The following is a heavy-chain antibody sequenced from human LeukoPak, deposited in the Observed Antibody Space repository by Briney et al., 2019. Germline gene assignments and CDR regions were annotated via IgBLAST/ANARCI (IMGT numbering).Heavy chain of an antibody. J-gene: IGHJ4*02. D-gene: IGHD5-12*01. Sequence: GGSLRLSCAASGFTFSSYAMSWVRQAPGKGLEWVSAISGSGGSTYYADSVKGRFTISRDNSKNTPYLQMNSLRAEDTAVYYCAKVGGYDWKYGDYAYYFDYWGQGTLVTVSS. CDR3: AKVGGYDWKYGDYAYYFDY. CDR1: GFTFSSYA. V-gene: IGHV3-23*01. CDR2: ISGSGGST.